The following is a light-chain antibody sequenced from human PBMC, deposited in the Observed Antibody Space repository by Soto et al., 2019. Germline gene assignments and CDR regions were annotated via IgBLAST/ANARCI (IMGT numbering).Light chain of an antibody. CDR2: EVS. Sequence: QSVLTQPASVSGSPGQSITISCTATSSDLDPVIYVSWYQQHPGKDHKLIIYEVSNRPSGVSDRFSGSQSGNTASLTISGLQAEEEADYYCSSYTSSGSWVFGGGAKLNVL. CDR3: SSYTSSGSWV. CDR1: SSDLDPVIY. V-gene: IGLV2-14*01. J-gene: IGLJ3*02.